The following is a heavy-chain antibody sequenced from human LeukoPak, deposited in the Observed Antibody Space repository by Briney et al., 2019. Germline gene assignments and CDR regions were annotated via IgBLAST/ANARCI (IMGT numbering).Heavy chain of an antibody. J-gene: IGHJ4*02. D-gene: IGHD6-19*01. CDR1: EFTFSDYY. CDR2: ISSSGSTI. Sequence: GGSLRLSCAASEFTFSDYYMSWIRQAPGKGLECVSYISSSGSTIYYADSVKGRFTISRDDAKNSLYLQMNSLRAEDTAVYYCARAFSASKSCDYWGQGTLVTVSS. V-gene: IGHV3-11*01. CDR3: ARAFSASKSCDY.